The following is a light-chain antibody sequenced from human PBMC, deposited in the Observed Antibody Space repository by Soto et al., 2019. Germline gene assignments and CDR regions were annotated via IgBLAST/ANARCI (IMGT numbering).Light chain of an antibody. CDR1: SSDVGSYDR. J-gene: IGLJ1*01. V-gene: IGLV2-18*02. Sequence: QSALTQPPSVSGSPGQSVTISCTGTSSDVGSYDRVSWYQQPPGTAPKLMIYEVNNRPSGVPDRFSGSKSGNTASLTISGLQAEDEADYYCTSYTSSNTFVFGTGTKVTDL. CDR2: EVN. CDR3: TSYTSSNTFV.